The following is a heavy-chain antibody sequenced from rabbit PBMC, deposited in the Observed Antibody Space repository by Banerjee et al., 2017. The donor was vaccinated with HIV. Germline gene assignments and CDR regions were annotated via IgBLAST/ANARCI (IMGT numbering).Heavy chain of an antibody. CDR1: GFTLSSGYW. D-gene: IGHD4-1*01. CDR3: ARDLAGVTGWNFNF. J-gene: IGHJ6*01. Sequence: QEQLVESGGGLVQPGGSLTLSCKASGFTLSSGYWMCWVRQAPGKGLEWIACIYTGSSGTTYYASWAKGRFTISKTSSTTVTLQMTSLTAADTATYFCARDLAGVTGWNFNFWGPGTLVTVS. CDR2: IYTGSSGTT. V-gene: IGHV1S45*01.